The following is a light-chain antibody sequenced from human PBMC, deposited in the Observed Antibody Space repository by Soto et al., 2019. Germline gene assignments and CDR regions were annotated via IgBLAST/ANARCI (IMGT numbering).Light chain of an antibody. CDR2: KAS. J-gene: IGKJ1*01. V-gene: IGKV1-5*03. Sequence: IQMTQSPSTLSASVGHRITFTCRASQSISTWMAWYQQKPEKAPKLQIYKASTLEVGVPSRFSGSGSGTEFSLTISTLQPSDFANYYCLKNKRYPWACGRGTKV. CDR1: QSISTW. CDR3: LKNKRYPWA.